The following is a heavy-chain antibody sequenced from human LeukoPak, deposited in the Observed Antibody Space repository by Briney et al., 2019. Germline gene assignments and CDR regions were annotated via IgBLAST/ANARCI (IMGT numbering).Heavy chain of an antibody. D-gene: IGHD2-15*01. CDR1: GGSISSDC. CDR3: ARDRGYCSGGSCYRWFDP. Sequence: SETLSVTCTVSGGSISSDCWSWIRQPPGKGLEWIGYIYYSGSTNYNPSLKSRVTISVDTSKNQFSPKLSSVTAADTAVYYCARDRGYCSGGSCYRWFDPWGQGTLVTVSS. V-gene: IGHV4-59*01. CDR2: IYYSGST. J-gene: IGHJ5*02.